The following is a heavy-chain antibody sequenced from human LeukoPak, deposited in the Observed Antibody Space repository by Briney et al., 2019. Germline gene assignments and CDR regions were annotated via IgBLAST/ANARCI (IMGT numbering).Heavy chain of an antibody. J-gene: IGHJ6*03. Sequence: GASVKVSCKASGGTFSSYAISWVRQAPGQGLEWMGGIIPIFGTANYAQKFQGRVTITTDESTSTAYMELSSLRSEDTAVYYCAAARLHRLTYYYYYMDVWGKGTTVTVSS. CDR2: IIPIFGTA. D-gene: IGHD6-6*01. CDR3: AAARLHRLTYYYYYMDV. CDR1: GGTFSSYA. V-gene: IGHV1-69*05.